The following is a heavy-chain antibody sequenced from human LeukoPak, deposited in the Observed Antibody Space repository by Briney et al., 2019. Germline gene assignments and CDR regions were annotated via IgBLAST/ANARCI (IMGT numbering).Heavy chain of an antibody. CDR1: GFTFSSYW. V-gene: IGHV3-74*01. CDR3: AKRGIVIRAVIVIGFHKEAHYFDD. D-gene: IGHD3-10*01. J-gene: IGHJ4*02. Sequence: QAGGSLRLSCAASGFTFSSYWMHWVRQAPGKGLVWVSRINSDGSSTSYADSVKGRFTISRDNSKNTLYLQMNSLRAEDTAVYFCAKRGIVIRAVIVIGFHKEAHYFDDWGQGTLVTVSS. CDR2: INSDGSST.